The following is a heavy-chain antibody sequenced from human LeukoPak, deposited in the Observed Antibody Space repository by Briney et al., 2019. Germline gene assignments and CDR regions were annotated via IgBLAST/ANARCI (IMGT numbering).Heavy chain of an antibody. CDR1: GFTFSSYW. CDR3: ARTVPGYFFDY. Sequence: GSLRLSCAASGFTFSSYWMHWVRQAPGKGLVWVSRINTDGTSTSYADSVKGRFTISRDNAKNTLYLQMNSLRAEDTAVYYCARTVPGYFFDYWGQAPLVTVSS. J-gene: IGHJ4*02. CDR2: INTDGTST. V-gene: IGHV3-74*01. D-gene: IGHD3-10*01.